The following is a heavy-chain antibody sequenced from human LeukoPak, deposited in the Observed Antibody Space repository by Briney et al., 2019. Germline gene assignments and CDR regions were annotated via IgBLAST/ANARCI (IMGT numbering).Heavy chain of an antibody. CDR1: GFTFSIYW. J-gene: IGHJ4*02. Sequence: PGGSLRLSCAASGFTFSIYWMHWVRQAPGKGLVWVSRISSEGSSTTYADSVKGRFTISRDNSKNTLSLQMNSLRADDTSVYYCAKDPYRYSSSWYYFDYWGQGTLVTVSS. CDR2: ISSEGSST. D-gene: IGHD6-13*01. CDR3: AKDPYRYSSSWYYFDY. V-gene: IGHV3-74*01.